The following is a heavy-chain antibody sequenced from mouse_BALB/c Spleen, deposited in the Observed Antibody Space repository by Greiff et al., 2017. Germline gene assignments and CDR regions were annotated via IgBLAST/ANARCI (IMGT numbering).Heavy chain of an antibody. CDR2: IRNKANGYTT. V-gene: IGHV7-3*02. CDR3: ARDALLRPFDY. J-gene: IGHJ2*01. Sequence: EVQGVESGGGLVQPGGSLRLSCATSGFTFTDYYMSWVRQPPGKALEWLGFIRNKANGYTTEYSASVKGRFTISRDNSQSILYLQMNTLRAEDSATYYCARDALLRPFDYWGQGTTLTVSS. CDR1: GFTFTDYY. D-gene: IGHD1-2*01.